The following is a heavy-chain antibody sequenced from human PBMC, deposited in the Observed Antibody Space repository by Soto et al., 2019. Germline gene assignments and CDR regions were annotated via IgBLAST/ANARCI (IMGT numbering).Heavy chain of an antibody. V-gene: IGHV3-30-3*01. J-gene: IGHJ3*02. D-gene: IGHD2-2*01. CDR2: ISYDGSNK. CDR1: GFTFSSYA. CDR3: ARDRLPVFWSTSRALFSRDTDAFDI. Sequence: GGSLRLSCAASGFTFSSYAMHWVRQAPGKGLEWVAVISYDGSNKYYADPVKGRFTISRDNSKNTPYLQMNSLRAEDTAVYYCARDRLPVFWSTSRALFSRDTDAFDIWGQGTMVTVSS.